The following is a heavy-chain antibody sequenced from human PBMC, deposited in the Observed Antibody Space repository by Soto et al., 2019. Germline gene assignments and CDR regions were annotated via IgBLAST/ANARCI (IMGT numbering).Heavy chain of an antibody. CDR2: FHYSLNT. V-gene: IGHV4-59*01. CDR3: AKTKEGGFDP. Sequence: QVQLQESGPGLVRPSETLSLTCTVSGDSITSNYWSWIRQSPGQGLEWIGYFHYSLNTNYNPSLKNRVIISVDTSKNQFFLKLTSVTAADTAMYYCAKTKEGGFDPWGQGILVTVSS. D-gene: IGHD3-16*01. CDR1: GDSITSNY. J-gene: IGHJ5*02.